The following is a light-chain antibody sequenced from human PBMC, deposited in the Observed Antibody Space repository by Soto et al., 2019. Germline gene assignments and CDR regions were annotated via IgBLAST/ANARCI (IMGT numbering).Light chain of an antibody. J-gene: IGKJ1*01. V-gene: IGKV1-5*03. Sequence: DIQMTQSPSTLSASVGDRVTITCRASQSISSWLAWYQQKPGKAPKLLIYKASSLESGVPSRFSGSGSGTEFTLTNSSLQPDDFATYYCQQYNSYPWTFGQGTKVEIE. CDR3: QQYNSYPWT. CDR1: QSISSW. CDR2: KAS.